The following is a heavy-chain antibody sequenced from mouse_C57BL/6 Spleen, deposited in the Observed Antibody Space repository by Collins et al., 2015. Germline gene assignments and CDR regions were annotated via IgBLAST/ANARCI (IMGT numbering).Heavy chain of an antibody. J-gene: IGHJ4*01. Sequence: EVQLQQSGPVLVKPGASVKMSCKASGYTFTDYYMNWVKQSHGKSLEWIGVINPYNGGTSYNQKFKGKATLTVDKSSSTAYTELNSLTSEDSAVYYCARNHNGRAMDYWGQGTSVTVSS. V-gene: IGHV1-19*01. CDR3: ARNHNGRAMDY. D-gene: IGHD4-1*01. CDR1: GYTFTDYY. CDR2: INPYNGGT.